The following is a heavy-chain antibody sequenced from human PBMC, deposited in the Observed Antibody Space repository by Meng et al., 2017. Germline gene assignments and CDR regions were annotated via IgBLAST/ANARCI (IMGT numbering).Heavy chain of an antibody. J-gene: IGHJ3*02. V-gene: IGHV4-4*07. Sequence: GSLRLSCTVSGGSISSYYWSWIRQPAGKGLEWIGRIYTSGSTNYNPSLKSRVTVSVDTSKNQFSLKLSSVTAADTAVYYCARLRWLVLAFDIWGQGTMVTVSS. CDR3: ARLRWLVLAFDI. CDR2: IYTSGST. CDR1: GGSISSYY. D-gene: IGHD6-19*01.